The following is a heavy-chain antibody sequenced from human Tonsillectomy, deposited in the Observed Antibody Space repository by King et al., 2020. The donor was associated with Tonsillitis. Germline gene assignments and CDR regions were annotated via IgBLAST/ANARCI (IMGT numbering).Heavy chain of an antibody. Sequence: VQLVEYGGGVVQPGGSLRLSCAASGFTFSSYGMHWVRQAPGKGLEWVAFIRYDGSNKYYADSVKGRFTISRDNSKNTLYLQMNSLRAEDTAVYYCARGPEGGIAVAGNPELDYWGQGTLVTVSS. CDR2: IRYDGSNK. J-gene: IGHJ4*02. CDR1: GFTFSSYG. CDR3: ARGPEGGIAVAGNPELDY. V-gene: IGHV3-30*02. D-gene: IGHD6-19*01.